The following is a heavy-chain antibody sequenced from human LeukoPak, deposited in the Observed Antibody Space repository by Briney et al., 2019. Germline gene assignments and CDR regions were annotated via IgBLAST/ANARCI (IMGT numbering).Heavy chain of an antibody. CDR1: GYTFTGYY. D-gene: IGHD2-15*01. V-gene: IGHV1-2*02. CDR3: AREGCSGGSCYHY. J-gene: IGHJ4*02. Sequence: GGPVKVSCKASGYTFTGYYMHWVRQAPGQGLEWMRWINPNSGGTNYAQKFQGRVTMIRDTSISTAYMELSRLRSDDTAVYYCAREGCSGGSCYHYWGQGTLVTVSS. CDR2: INPNSGGT.